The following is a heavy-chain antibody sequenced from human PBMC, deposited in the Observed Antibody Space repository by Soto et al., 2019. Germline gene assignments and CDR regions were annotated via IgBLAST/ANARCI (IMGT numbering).Heavy chain of an antibody. Sequence: SETLSLTCTVSVASLSSYYWIWIRQPAGKGLEWIGRIYPSGNTNYKSSLKSRVTMSVDTSKNQFSLKLSSLTAADTAVYYCARGSLQFDPWGQGTLVTVSS. CDR2: IYPSGNT. V-gene: IGHV4-4*07. CDR1: VASLSSYY. J-gene: IGHJ5*02. CDR3: ARGSLQFDP.